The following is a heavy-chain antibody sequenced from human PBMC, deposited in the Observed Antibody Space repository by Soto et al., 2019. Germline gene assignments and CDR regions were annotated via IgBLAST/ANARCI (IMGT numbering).Heavy chain of an antibody. Sequence: HPGGSLRLSCAASGFTFSSYAMYWVRQAPGKGLEWMAFISHDGNNTYYADSVKGRFSISRDNSKNTLYLQMNSLRTEDTAMFYCARPXYYYDSTTYSDGQPADYWGPGTLVTVSS. CDR3: ARPXYYYDSTTYSDGQPADY. CDR2: ISHDGNNT. D-gene: IGHD3-22*01. CDR1: GFTFSSYA. J-gene: IGHJ4*02. V-gene: IGHV3-30-3*01.